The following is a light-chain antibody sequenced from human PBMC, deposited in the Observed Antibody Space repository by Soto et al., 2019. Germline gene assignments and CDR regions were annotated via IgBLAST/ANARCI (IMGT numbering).Light chain of an antibody. CDR2: GAS. CDR1: QSVNTN. CDR3: QQYNNWPSWT. J-gene: IGKJ1*01. Sequence: EIVRTQSQDTLSVSAGERATLSCRASQSVNTNFAWYQQKPGQAPRLLIYGASTRATGIPARFSGSGAGTEFTLTISSLQSEDFAVYYCQQYNNWPSWTFGQGTKVDI. V-gene: IGKV3-15*01.